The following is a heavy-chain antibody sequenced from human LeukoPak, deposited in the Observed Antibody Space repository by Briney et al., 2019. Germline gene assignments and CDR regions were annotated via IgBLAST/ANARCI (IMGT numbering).Heavy chain of an antibody. CDR1: GYTFTGYY. CDR2: INPNSGGT. Sequence: ASVKVSCKASGYTFTGYYMHWLRQAPGQGLEWMGRINPNSGGTNYAQKFQGRVTMTRDTSISTAYMELSRLRSDDTAVYYCAREGIAAAGVDYWGQGTLVTVSS. J-gene: IGHJ4*02. CDR3: AREGIAAAGVDY. V-gene: IGHV1-2*06. D-gene: IGHD6-13*01.